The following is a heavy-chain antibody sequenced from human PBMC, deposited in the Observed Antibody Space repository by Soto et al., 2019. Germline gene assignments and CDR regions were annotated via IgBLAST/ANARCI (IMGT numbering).Heavy chain of an antibody. CDR2: IIPIFCTA. J-gene: IGHJ6*02. Sequence: GASVKVSCKASGGTFSSYAISWVRQAPGQGLEWMGGIIPIFCTANYAQKFQGRVTITADESTSTACMELSSLRSEDTAVYYCARPFKFYDYPYYYGMDVWGQGTTVTVSS. D-gene: IGHD5-12*01. V-gene: IGHV1-69*13. CDR1: GGTFSSYA. CDR3: ARPFKFYDYPYYYGMDV.